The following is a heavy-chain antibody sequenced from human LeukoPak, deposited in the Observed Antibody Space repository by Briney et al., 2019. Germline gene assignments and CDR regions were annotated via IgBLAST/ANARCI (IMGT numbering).Heavy chain of an antibody. Sequence: PSETLSLTCTVSGGSISPNNFSWDWIRQPPGKGLEWIASVSYSGSPYYNPSLKSRVTISIDPSKNQFSLRLSSVTAPDTAVYYCARRLQTYRFDPWGQGTLVTVSS. J-gene: IGHJ5*02. V-gene: IGHV4-39*01. D-gene: IGHD4-11*01. CDR3: ARRLQTYRFDP. CDR2: VSYSGSP. CDR1: GGSISPNNFS.